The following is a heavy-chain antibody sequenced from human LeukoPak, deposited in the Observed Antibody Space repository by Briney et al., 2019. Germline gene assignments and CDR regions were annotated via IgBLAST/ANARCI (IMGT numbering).Heavy chain of an antibody. Sequence: SGNLSCTAAGAGFSSYAISWVRLAPGPGLERKGRTITILGIANYAQKFSGKGTITAAKATATDYLELRSQSPEDTAVYYCARGVGSSSEAPSYYYYGMEVWGQGTTVTVSS. CDR2: TITILGIA. CDR3: ARGVGSSSEAPSYYYYGMEV. V-gene: IGHV1-69*04. J-gene: IGHJ6*02. D-gene: IGHD6-6*01. CDR1: GAGFSSYA.